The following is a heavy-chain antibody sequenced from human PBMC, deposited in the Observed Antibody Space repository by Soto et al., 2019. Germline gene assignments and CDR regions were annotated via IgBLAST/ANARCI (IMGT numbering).Heavy chain of an antibody. CDR3: ARDYCSGGSCYSFDY. CDR2: ISSSSSYI. V-gene: IGHV3-21*01. J-gene: IGHJ4*02. CDR1: GFTFSSYS. D-gene: IGHD2-15*01. Sequence: RRLYCAASGFTFSSYSMNWVRQAPGKGLEWVSSISSSSSYIYYADSVKGRFTISRANAKNSLYLQMNSLRAEDTAVYYCARDYCSGGSCYSFDYWGQGTMVTVYS.